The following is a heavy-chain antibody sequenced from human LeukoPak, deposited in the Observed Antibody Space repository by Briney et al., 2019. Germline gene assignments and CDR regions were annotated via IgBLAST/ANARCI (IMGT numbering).Heavy chain of an antibody. CDR2: MNPNSGNT. CDR1: GYTFTSYD. V-gene: IGHV1-8*01. CDR3: ARGQGSRYSYGSYYYYGMDV. Sequence: GASVKVSCKASGYTFTSYDINWVRQATGQGFEWMGWMNPNSGNTGYAQKFQGRVTMTRNTSISTAYMELSSLRSEDTAVYYCARGQGSRYSYGSYYYYGMDVWGQGTTVTVSS. J-gene: IGHJ6*02. D-gene: IGHD5-18*01.